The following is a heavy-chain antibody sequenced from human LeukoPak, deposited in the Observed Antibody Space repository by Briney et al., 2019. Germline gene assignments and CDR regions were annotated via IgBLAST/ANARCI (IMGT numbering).Heavy chain of an antibody. Sequence: KPGGSLRLSCAASGFTFSDYYMSWIRQAPGKGVEWVSYISSSTSYTNYADSVKGRFTISRDNAKNSLYLQMNSLRAEDTAVYYCARDYYGDYYFDYWGQGTLVTVSS. V-gene: IGHV3-11*06. D-gene: IGHD4-17*01. CDR2: ISSSTSYT. J-gene: IGHJ4*02. CDR3: ARDYYGDYYFDY. CDR1: GFTFSDYY.